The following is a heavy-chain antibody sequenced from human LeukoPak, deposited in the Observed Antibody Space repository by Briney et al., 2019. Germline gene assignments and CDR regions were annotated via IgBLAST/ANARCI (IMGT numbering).Heavy chain of an antibody. V-gene: IGHV4-38-2*02. J-gene: IGHJ4*02. CDR2: IYPSGST. CDR1: GYSISSGYF. Sequence: PSETLSLTCSVSGYSISSGYFWGWVRQPPGKGLGWIGTIYPSGSTYYNPSLKSRVTISVDTSKNQFSLQLSSVTAADTAVYYCAREEQDKSWYVVGDYWGQGTLVTVSS. D-gene: IGHD6-13*01. CDR3: AREEQDKSWYVVGDY.